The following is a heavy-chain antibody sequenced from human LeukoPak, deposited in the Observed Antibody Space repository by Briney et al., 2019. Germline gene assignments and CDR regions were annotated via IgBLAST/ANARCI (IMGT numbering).Heavy chain of an antibody. J-gene: IGHJ4*02. D-gene: IGHD3-3*01. CDR1: GGSFSGYY. V-gene: IGHV4-34*01. CDR2: INHSGST. Sequence: SETLSLTCAVYGGSFSGYYWSWIRQPPGKGLEWIGEINHSGSTNYNPSLKSRVTISVDTSKNQFSLKLSSVTAADTAVYYCASPGRGYDFWSGYYTYYFDYWGQGTLVTVSS. CDR3: ASPGRGYDFWSGYYTYYFDY.